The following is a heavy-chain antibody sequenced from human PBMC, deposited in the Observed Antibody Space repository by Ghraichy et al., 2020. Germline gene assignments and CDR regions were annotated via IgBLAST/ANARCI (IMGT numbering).Heavy chain of an antibody. CDR2: IWYDGSNK. CDR3: ARTYSSSSGFDY. D-gene: IGHD6-13*01. Sequence: GGSLRLSCAASGFTFSSYGMHWVRQAPGKGLEWVAVIWYDGSNKYYADSVKGRFTISRDNSKNTLYLQMNSLRAKDTAVYYCARTYSSSSGFDYWGQGTLVTVSS. CDR1: GFTFSSYG. V-gene: IGHV3-33*01. J-gene: IGHJ4*02.